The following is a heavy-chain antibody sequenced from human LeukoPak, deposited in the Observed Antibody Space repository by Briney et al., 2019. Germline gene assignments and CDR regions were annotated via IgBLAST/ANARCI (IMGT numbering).Heavy chain of an antibody. CDR2: IIPIFGTA. V-gene: IGHV1-69*13. CDR1: GGTFSSYA. J-gene: IGHJ5*02. CDR3: AIGRYDILTGKTRNNWFDP. D-gene: IGHD3-9*01. Sequence: VASVKVSCKASGGTFSSYAISWVRQAPGQGLEWMGGIIPIFGTANYAQKFQGRVTITADESTSTAYMELSSLRSEDTAVYYCAIGRYDILTGKTRNNWFDPWGQGTLVTVSS.